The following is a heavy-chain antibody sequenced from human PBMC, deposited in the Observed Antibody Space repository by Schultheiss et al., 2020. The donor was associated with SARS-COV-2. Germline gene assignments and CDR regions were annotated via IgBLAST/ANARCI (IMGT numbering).Heavy chain of an antibody. CDR1: GYTFSGHY. D-gene: IGHD6-6*01. CDR2: INPSGGST. Sequence: ASVKVSCKASGYTFSGHYIHWVRQAPGQGLEWMGIINPSGGSTSYAQKFQGRVTITADESTSTVHMELSSLRSDDTAVYYCARKDSSSDYWGQGTLVTVSS. V-gene: IGHV1-46*01. CDR3: ARKDSSSDY. J-gene: IGHJ4*02.